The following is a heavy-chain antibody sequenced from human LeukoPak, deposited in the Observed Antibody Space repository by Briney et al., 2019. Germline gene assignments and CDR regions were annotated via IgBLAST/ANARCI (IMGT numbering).Heavy chain of an antibody. Sequence: ASVKVSCKASGYTFTSYGISWVRQAPGQGLEWMGWISAYNGNTNYAQKLQGRVTMTTDTFTSTDYMELMSLRSDDTAVYYCAREYYDYVWGVRSFDYWGQGTLVTVSS. CDR2: ISAYNGNT. D-gene: IGHD3-16*01. V-gene: IGHV1-18*01. CDR3: AREYYDYVWGVRSFDY. J-gene: IGHJ4*02. CDR1: GYTFTSYG.